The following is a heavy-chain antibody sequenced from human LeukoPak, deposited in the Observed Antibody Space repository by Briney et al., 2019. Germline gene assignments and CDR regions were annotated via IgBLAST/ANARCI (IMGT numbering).Heavy chain of an antibody. CDR1: GGSFSGYY. CDR2: INRSGST. CDR3: ARGPYGDYRYYYYYMDV. V-gene: IGHV4-34*01. J-gene: IGHJ6*03. Sequence: PSETLSLTCAVYGGSFSGYYWSWIRQPPGKGLEWIGEINRSGSTNYNPSLKSRVTISVDTSKNQFSLKLSSVTAADTAVYYCARGPYGDYRYYYYYMDVWGKGTTVTVS. D-gene: IGHD4-17*01.